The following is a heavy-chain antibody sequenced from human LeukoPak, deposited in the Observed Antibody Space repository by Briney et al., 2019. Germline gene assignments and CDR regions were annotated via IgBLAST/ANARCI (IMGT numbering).Heavy chain of an antibody. CDR3: AAATRFGELTYFDY. V-gene: IGHV1-58*01. D-gene: IGHD3-10*01. Sequence: SVKVSCKASGFTFTSSAVQWVRQARGQRLEWIGWTVVGSGNTNYAQKFQERVTITRDMSTSTAYMELSSLRSEDTAVYYCAAATRFGELTYFDYWGQGTLVTVSS. CDR2: TVVGSGNT. J-gene: IGHJ4*02. CDR1: GFTFTSSA.